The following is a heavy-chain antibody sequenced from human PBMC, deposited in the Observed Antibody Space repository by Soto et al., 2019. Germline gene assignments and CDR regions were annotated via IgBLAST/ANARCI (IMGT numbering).Heavy chain of an antibody. Sequence: ASVKVSCKASGYTFTGYYMHWVRQAPGQGREWMGWINPNSGGTNYAQKFQGWVTMTRYTSISTAYMELSRLRSDDTAVYYCARNAAPDPYYYYYMDVWGKGTTXTVSS. CDR1: GYTFTGYY. J-gene: IGHJ6*03. D-gene: IGHD6-6*01. CDR3: ARNAAPDPYYYYYMDV. CDR2: INPNSGGT. V-gene: IGHV1-2*04.